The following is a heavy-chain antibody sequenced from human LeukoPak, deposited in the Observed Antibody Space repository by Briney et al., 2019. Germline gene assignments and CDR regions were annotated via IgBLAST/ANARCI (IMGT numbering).Heavy chain of an antibody. CDR1: GYTFTSSG. CDR2: ISAYNGNT. CDR3: ARVDPARVQGSLFDP. Sequence: ASVKVSCKASGYTFTSSGISWVRQAPGQGLEWMGWISAYNGNTNYAQKLKGRVTMTTDTYTSTAYMKLRSLRSDDADVYYCARVDPARVQGSLFDPWGQGTLVTVPS. V-gene: IGHV1-18*01. J-gene: IGHJ5*02. D-gene: IGHD3-10*01.